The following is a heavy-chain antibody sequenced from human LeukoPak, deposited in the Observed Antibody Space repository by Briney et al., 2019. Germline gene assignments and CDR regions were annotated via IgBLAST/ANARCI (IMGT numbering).Heavy chain of an antibody. D-gene: IGHD3-16*01. CDR2: ISYDGSNK. V-gene: IGHV3-30-3*01. CDR1: GFTFSSYA. Sequence: GGSLRLSCAASGFTFSSYAMHWVRQAPGKGLEWVAVISYDGSNKYYADSVKGRFTISRDNSKNTLYLQMNGLRAEDTAVYYCARDWTVSLRLGELPRFWGQGTLVTVSS. J-gene: IGHJ4*02. CDR3: ARDWTVSLRLGELPRF.